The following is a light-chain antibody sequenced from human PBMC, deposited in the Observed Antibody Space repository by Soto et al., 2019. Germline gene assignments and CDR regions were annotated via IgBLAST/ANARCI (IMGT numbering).Light chain of an antibody. V-gene: IGLV6-57*04. CDR3: QSYDSSTVV. J-gene: IGLJ2*01. CDR2: EDN. Sequence: NFMLTQPHSVSESPGKTVTISCTRSSGSIASNYVQWYQQRPGSAPTTVIYEDNQRPSGVPDRFSRSTDGSSNSASLTISGLQTEDEADYYCQSYDSSTVVFGGGTKLTVL. CDR1: SGSIASNY.